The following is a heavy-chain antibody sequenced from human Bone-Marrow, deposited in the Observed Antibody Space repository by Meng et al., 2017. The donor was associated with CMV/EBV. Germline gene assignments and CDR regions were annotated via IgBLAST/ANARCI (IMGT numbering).Heavy chain of an antibody. CDR1: GGSFSGYY. J-gene: IGHJ3*02. Sequence: ESLKISCAVYGGSFSGYYWSWIRQPPGKGLEWIGEINHSGSTNYNPSLKSRVTISVDTSKNQFSLKLSSVTAADTAVYYCAIAGYSVIGAVDIWGQGTMVIVSS. CDR2: INHSGST. CDR3: AIAGYSVIGAVDI. D-gene: IGHD2-15*01. V-gene: IGHV4-34*01.